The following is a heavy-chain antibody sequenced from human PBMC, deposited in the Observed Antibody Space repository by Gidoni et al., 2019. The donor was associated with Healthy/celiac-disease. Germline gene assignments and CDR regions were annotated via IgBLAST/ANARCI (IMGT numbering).Heavy chain of an antibody. CDR2: ISYDGSNK. CDR3: ARGHDRYYYDSSGYFLYYFDY. CDR1: GFTFSSYA. D-gene: IGHD3-22*01. V-gene: IGHV3-30-3*01. Sequence: QVQLVESGGGVVQPGRSLRLSCAASGFTFSSYAMRWVRQAPGKGLEWVAVISYDGSNKYYADSVKGRFTISRDNSKNTLYLQMNSLRAEDTAVYYCARGHDRYYYDSSGYFLYYFDYWGQGTLVTVSS. J-gene: IGHJ4*02.